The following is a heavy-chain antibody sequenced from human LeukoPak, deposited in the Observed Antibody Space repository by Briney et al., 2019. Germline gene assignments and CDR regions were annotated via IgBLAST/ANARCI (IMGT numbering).Heavy chain of an antibody. V-gene: IGHV4-31*03. Sequence: SETLSLTCIVSGGSISSGGYYWSWIRQHPGKGLEWIGYIYYSGSTYYNPSLKSRVTISVDTSKKQFSLKLSSVTAADTAVYYCARDQGGSYFGTFDYWGQGTLATVSS. CDR1: GGSISSGGYY. CDR2: IYYSGST. J-gene: IGHJ4*02. CDR3: ARDQGGSYFGTFDY. D-gene: IGHD1-26*01.